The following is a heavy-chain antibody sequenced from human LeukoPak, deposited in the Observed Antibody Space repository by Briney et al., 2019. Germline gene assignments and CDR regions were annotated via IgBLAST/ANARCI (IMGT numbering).Heavy chain of an antibody. J-gene: IGHJ4*02. D-gene: IGHD7-27*01. CDR1: GYTFTSHG. V-gene: IGHV1-18*01. CDR3: ARDPGGTWGFDY. Sequence: ASVKVSCKASGYTFTSHGLSWARRAPGQGLEWMGWISIYSGNTNYAQKFQDRISMTTDTSTNTAYMELRSLKSDDTAVYYCARDPGGTWGFDYWGQGALVTVSS. CDR2: ISIYSGNT.